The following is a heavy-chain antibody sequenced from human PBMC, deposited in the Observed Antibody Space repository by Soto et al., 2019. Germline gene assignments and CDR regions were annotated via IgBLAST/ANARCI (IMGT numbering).Heavy chain of an antibody. D-gene: IGHD3-22*01. Sequence: SETLSLTCTVSGGSISSSNYYWGWIRQPPGKGLQWIGNIYYTGSAYYNPSLKSRVTISVDTSKNQFSLRLSSVTAADTAVYYCARLFYDSSEHFDYWGQGTLVTVS. J-gene: IGHJ4*02. CDR2: IYYTGSA. CDR3: ARLFYDSSEHFDY. CDR1: GGSISSSNYY. V-gene: IGHV4-39*01.